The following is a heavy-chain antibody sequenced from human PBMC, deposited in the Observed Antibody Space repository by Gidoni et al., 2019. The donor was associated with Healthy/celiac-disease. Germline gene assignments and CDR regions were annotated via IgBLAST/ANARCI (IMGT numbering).Heavy chain of an antibody. CDR3: AKDALVVRGVSSRYFDY. V-gene: IGHV3-23*01. J-gene: IGHJ4*02. D-gene: IGHD3-10*01. Sequence: EVQLFESGGGLVQPGGSLRLSCAASGFTFSSQAMSWVRTAPGKGLEWVSAISGSGGSTYYADSVKGRFTISRDNSKNTLYLQMNSLRAEDTAVYYCAKDALVVRGVSSRYFDYWGQGTLVTVSS. CDR2: ISGSGGST. CDR1: GFTFSSQA.